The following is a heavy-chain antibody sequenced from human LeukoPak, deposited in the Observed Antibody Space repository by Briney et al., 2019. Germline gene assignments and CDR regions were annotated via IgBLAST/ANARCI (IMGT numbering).Heavy chain of an antibody. Sequence: GGSLRLSCAASGFTVSSNYMSWVRQAPGKGLEWVSVIDSGGSTYYADSVKGRFTISRDNSKNTLYLQMNSLRTEDTAVYYCARDRCSGGSCYSSEFGYYMDVWGKGSTVTVSS. CDR1: GFTVSSNY. D-gene: IGHD2-15*01. V-gene: IGHV3-66*02. CDR2: IDSGGST. J-gene: IGHJ6*03. CDR3: ARDRCSGGSCYSSEFGYYMDV.